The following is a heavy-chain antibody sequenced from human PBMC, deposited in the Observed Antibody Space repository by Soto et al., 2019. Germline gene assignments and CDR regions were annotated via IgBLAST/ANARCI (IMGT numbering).Heavy chain of an antibody. Sequence: PSETLSLTCTVSGGSISSGGYSWSWIRQPPGKGLEWIGYTYHSGSTYYNPSLKSRVTISVDRSKNQFSLKLSSVTAADTAVYYCARGWYHNWFDPWGQGTLVTVSS. CDR2: TYHSGST. V-gene: IGHV4-30-2*01. CDR3: ARGWYHNWFDP. D-gene: IGHD6-13*01. CDR1: GGSISSGGYS. J-gene: IGHJ5*02.